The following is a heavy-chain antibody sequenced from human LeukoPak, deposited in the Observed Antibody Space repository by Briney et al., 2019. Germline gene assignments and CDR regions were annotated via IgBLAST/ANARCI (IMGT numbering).Heavy chain of an antibody. J-gene: IGHJ5*02. V-gene: IGHV4-59*12. CDR2: IYYNGTT. CDR3: VRGGGNWFDP. Sequence: PSETLSLTCIVSGDSIISYYWSWIRQPPGKGLEWIGYIYYNGTTNYNPSLKSRVTMSVDTSKTQFSLKLSSVTAADTAVYYCVRGGGNWFDPWGQGTLVTVSS. CDR1: GDSIISYY. D-gene: IGHD3-16*01.